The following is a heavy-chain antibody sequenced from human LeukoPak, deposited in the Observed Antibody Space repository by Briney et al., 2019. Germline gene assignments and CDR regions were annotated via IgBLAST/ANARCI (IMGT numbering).Heavy chain of an antibody. Sequence: PGGSLRLSCAASGLTFSSYGMHWVRQAPGKGLEWVAFIRYDGSGKYYADSVKGRFTISRDNSKSTLYLQMNSLRAEDTAVYYCAKGSKAVVFTRDHYMDVWGKGTTVTFSS. CDR1: GLTFSSYG. V-gene: IGHV3-30*02. CDR2: IRYDGSGK. D-gene: IGHD3-22*01. J-gene: IGHJ6*03. CDR3: AKGSKAVVFTRDHYMDV.